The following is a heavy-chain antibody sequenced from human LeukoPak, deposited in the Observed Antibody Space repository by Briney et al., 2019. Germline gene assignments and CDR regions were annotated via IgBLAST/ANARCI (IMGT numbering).Heavy chain of an antibody. V-gene: IGHV4-59*08. J-gene: IGHJ4*02. CDR3: ARASSYTGHLGW. CDR2: IYSSGST. Sequence: PSETLSLTCTVSGGSISSYYWSWIRQPPGKGLEWIGYIYSSGSTNYNPSLKSRVTISVDTSKNQFSLYLISVTAADTAVYYCARASSYTGHLGWWGQGTLVTVSS. D-gene: IGHD6-19*01. CDR1: GGSISSYY.